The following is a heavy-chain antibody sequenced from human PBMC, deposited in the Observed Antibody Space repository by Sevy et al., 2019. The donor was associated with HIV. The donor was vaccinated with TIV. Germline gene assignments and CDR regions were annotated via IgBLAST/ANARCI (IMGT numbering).Heavy chain of an antibody. Sequence: GGSLRLSCAASGFTFSSYTMNWVRQAPGKGLDWVSSISTTSTYVYYADSVKGRFTISRDNAKNSLYLQVNSLRAEDTVVYYCARDSGEGYYAMDVWGQGTTVTVSS. J-gene: IGHJ6*02. CDR2: ISTTSTYV. D-gene: IGHD3-10*01. CDR1: GFTFSSYT. V-gene: IGHV3-21*01. CDR3: ARDSGEGYYAMDV.